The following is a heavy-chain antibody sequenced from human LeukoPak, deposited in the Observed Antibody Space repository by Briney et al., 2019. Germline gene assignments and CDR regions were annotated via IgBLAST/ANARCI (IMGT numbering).Heavy chain of an antibody. V-gene: IGHV3-23*01. D-gene: IGHD6-6*01. J-gene: IGHJ3*02. CDR3: AKPYREQLVGAFDI. Sequence: PGGSLRLSCAASGFTFSSYWMTWVRQAPGKGLEWVSAISGSGGSTYYADSVKGRFTISRDNSKNTLYLQMNSLRAEDTAVYYCAKPYREQLVGAFDIRGQGTMVTVSS. CDR2: ISGSGGST. CDR1: GFTFSSYW.